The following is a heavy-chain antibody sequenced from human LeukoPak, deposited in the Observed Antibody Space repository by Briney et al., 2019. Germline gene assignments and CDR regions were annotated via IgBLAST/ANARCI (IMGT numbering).Heavy chain of an antibody. CDR2: ITPMFGTA. V-gene: IGHV1-69*13. CDR1: GGTFSRSG. CDR3: ARDAAIFDSSGYYFLW. J-gene: IGHJ4*02. D-gene: IGHD3-22*01. Sequence: SVKVSCKASGGTFSRSGISWVRQAPGQGLEWMGGITPMFGTANYAQKFQGRVTITADESTSTAYLELTSLRSEDTAIYYCARDAAIFDSSGYYFLWWGQGALVTISS.